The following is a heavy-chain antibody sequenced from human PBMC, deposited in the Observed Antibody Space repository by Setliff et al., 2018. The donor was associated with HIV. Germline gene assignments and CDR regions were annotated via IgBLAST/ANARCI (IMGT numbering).Heavy chain of an antibody. CDR3: TRSSSDWIQVRFDP. CDR2: ITPNGGSA. D-gene: IGHD6-19*01. V-gene: IGHV1-46*01. J-gene: IGHJ5*02. Sequence: ASVKVSCKTSGYTFTNYYVHWVRQAPGQGLEGMGVITPNGGSANYAQKFQGRVTMTSDTSTSTVYMELRNLRSDDTAVYFCTRSSSDWIQVRFDPWGQGTLVTVSS. CDR1: GYTFTNYY.